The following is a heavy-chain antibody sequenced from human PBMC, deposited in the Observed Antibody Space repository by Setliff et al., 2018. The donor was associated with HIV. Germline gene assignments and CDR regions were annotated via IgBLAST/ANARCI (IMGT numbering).Heavy chain of an antibody. CDR1: DGSISSYY. CDR2: IYHTGIT. D-gene: IGHD3-3*02. V-gene: IGHV4-59*06. CDR3: AKGELRDGFTISSAFDI. Sequence: PSETLSLTCTVSDGSISSYYWSWIRQPAGEGLEWIGYIYHTGITYYNPSLKSRPTLSVDTSKNQFSLRLNSVTAADTAVYYCAKGELRDGFTISSAFDIWGQGAMVTVS. J-gene: IGHJ3*02.